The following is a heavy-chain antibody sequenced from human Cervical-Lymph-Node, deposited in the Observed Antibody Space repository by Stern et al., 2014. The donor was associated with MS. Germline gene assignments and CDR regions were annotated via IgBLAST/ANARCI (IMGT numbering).Heavy chain of an antibody. CDR1: GYSFTANW. Sequence: EVQLLESGAEVKKPGESLKISCKGSGYSFTANWIAWVRQMPGKGLEWMGIIYPGDSDTRYSPSFQGQVTISADKSISTAYLQWSSLKASDTAMYYCARDYGDYAFDYWAREPWSPSPQ. CDR2: IYPGDSDT. J-gene: IGHJ4*02. D-gene: IGHD4-17*01. V-gene: IGHV5-51*01. CDR3: ARDYGDYAFDY.